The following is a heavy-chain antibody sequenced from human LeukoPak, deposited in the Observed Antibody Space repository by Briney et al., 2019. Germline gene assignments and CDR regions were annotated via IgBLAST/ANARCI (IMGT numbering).Heavy chain of an antibody. CDR1: GGTFSSYA. CDR3: AREYYCSGGSCYSYYYYYGMDV. CDR2: INPSGGST. Sequence: ASVKVSCKASGGTFSSYAISWVRQAPGQGLEWMGIINPSGGSTSYAQKFQGRVTMTRDTSTSTVYMELSSLRSEDTAVYYCAREYYCSGGSCYSYYYYYGMDVWGQGTTVTVSS. J-gene: IGHJ6*02. V-gene: IGHV1-46*01. D-gene: IGHD2-15*01.